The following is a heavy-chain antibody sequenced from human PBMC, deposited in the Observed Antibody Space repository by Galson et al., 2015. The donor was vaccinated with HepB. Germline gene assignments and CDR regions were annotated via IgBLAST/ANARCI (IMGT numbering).Heavy chain of an antibody. J-gene: IGHJ6*03. CDR3: ATTVGAARTGNYYYYYMDV. Sequence: SVKVSCKASGYTFTSYYMHWVRQAPGQGLEWMGIINPSGGSTSYAQKFQGRVTMTRDTSTSTVYMELSRLRSDDTAVYYCATTVGAARTGNYYYYYMDVWGKGTTVTVSS. D-gene: IGHD1-26*01. CDR1: GYTFTSYY. V-gene: IGHV1-46*01. CDR2: INPSGGST.